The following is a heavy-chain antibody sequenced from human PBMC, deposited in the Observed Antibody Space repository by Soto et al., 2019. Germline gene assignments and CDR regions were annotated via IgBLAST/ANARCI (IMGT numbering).Heavy chain of an antibody. CDR1: GFIFSNSW. Sequence: EVQLVESGGGLVQPGGSLRLPCGASGFIFSNSWMHWVRQAPGKGLVWVSRINSDGSSTDYADSVKGRFTISRDNAKNTLYLQMNSLRAEDTALYYCARDWSGPGNSAYYYYNMDVWGKGTTVTVSS. D-gene: IGHD3-3*01. V-gene: IGHV3-74*01. J-gene: IGHJ6*03. CDR2: INSDGSST. CDR3: ARDWSGPGNSAYYYYNMDV.